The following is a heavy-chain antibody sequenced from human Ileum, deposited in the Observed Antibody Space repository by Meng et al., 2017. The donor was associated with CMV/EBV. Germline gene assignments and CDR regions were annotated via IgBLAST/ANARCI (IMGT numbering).Heavy chain of an antibody. Sequence: ASVKVSCKASGDSLSIYSVFWVRQAPGQGLEWMAWLSGDSGGTNYAQKFQGRVTMTTDTSTSTAYMELRSLRSDDTAVYYCARLGYCSSTSCRAYFDYWGQGTLVTVSS. CDR1: GDSLSIYS. D-gene: IGHD2-2*01. V-gene: IGHV1-18*04. CDR2: LSGDSGGT. J-gene: IGHJ4*02. CDR3: ARLGYCSSTSCRAYFDY.